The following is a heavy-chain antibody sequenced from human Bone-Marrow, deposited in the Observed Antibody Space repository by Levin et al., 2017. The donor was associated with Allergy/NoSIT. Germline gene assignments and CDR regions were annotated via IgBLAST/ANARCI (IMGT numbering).Heavy chain of an antibody. V-gene: IGHV4-59*11. CDR1: GDSLTSHY. D-gene: IGHD6-13*01. CDR2: IYYGGRT. J-gene: IGHJ4*02. Sequence: GSLRLSCTVSGDSLTSHYWSWIRQSPGKGLEWIGFIYYGGRTNYNPSLKSRVRISVDTSKNQFSLRLATGTAADTAVYYCAKVDSSSWNPPEYYFDCWGQGALVAVSS. CDR3: AKVDSSSWNPPEYYFDC.